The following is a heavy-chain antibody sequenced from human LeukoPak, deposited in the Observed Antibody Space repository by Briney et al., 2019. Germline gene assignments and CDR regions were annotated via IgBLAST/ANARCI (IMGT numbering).Heavy chain of an antibody. CDR1: GFTFSSYA. Sequence: GGSLRLSCAASGFTFSSYAMSWVCQAPGKGLEWVSAISGSGGSTYYADSVKGRFTISRDNSKNTLYLQMNSLRAEDTAVYYCAKGPRGYSSSWYGWYFDLWGRGTLVTVSS. V-gene: IGHV3-23*01. CDR3: AKGPRGYSSSWYGWYFDL. J-gene: IGHJ2*01. D-gene: IGHD6-13*01. CDR2: ISGSGGST.